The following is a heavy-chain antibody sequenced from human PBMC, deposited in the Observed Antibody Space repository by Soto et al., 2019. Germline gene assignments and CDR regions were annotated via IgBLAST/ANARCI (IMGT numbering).Heavy chain of an antibody. CDR1: GFTFSSYA. J-gene: IGHJ2*01. CDR2: ISGSGGST. V-gene: IGHV3-23*01. CDR3: AKRSSGWYCDL. Sequence: EVQLLESGGGLVQPGGSLRLSCAASGFTFSSYAMSWVRQAPGKGLEWVSVISGSGGSTYYADSVKGRFTISRDNSQNTLYLPMNSLRAEDTAVYYCAKRSSGWYCDLWGRGTLVTVSS. D-gene: IGHD6-19*01.